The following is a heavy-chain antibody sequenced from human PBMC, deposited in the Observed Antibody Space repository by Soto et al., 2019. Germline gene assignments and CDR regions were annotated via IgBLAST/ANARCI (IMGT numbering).Heavy chain of an antibody. J-gene: IGHJ6*02. CDR2: ISGSGGST. CDR3: AKDTSSGWAPAYYYYYYGMDV. Sequence: GGSLRLSCAASGFTFSSYAMSWVRQAPGKGLEWVSAISGSGGSTYCADSVKGRFTISRDNSKNTLYLQMNSLRAEDTAVSYCAKDTSSGWAPAYYYYYYGMDVWGQGTTVTVSS. V-gene: IGHV3-23*01. CDR1: GFTFSSYA. D-gene: IGHD6-19*01.